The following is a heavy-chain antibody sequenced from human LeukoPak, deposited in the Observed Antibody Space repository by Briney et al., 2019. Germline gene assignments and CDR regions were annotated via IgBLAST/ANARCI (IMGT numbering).Heavy chain of an antibody. D-gene: IGHD3-22*01. CDR1: GFTFSSYA. V-gene: IGHV3-23*01. CDR2: ISGSGGST. J-gene: IGHJ4*02. CDR3: ARGSITMIVVVTPAPDY. Sequence: PGGSLRLSCAASGFTFSSYAMSWVRQAPGKGLEWVSAISGSGGSTYYADSVKGRFTTSRDNSKNTLYLQMNSLRAEDTAVYYCARGSITMIVVVTPAPDYWGQGTLVTVSS.